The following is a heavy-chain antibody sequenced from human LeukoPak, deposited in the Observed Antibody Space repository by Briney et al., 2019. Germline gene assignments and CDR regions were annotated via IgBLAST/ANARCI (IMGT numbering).Heavy chain of an antibody. CDR1: GGTFSSYA. V-gene: IGHV1-69*04. CDR2: IIPIFGIA. CDR3: ARDQKVRYGMDV. Sequence: SVKVSCKASGGTFSSYAISWVRQAPGQGLEWMGRIIPIFGIANYAQKFQGRVTITADKSTSTAYMELSSLRSEDTAVYYCARDQKVRYGMDVWGQGTTVTVS. D-gene: IGHD3-10*01. J-gene: IGHJ6*02.